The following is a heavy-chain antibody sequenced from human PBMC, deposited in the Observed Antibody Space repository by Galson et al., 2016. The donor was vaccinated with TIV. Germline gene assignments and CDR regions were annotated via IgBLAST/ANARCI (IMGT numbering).Heavy chain of an antibody. V-gene: IGHV3-53*01. D-gene: IGHD3-3*01. J-gene: IGHJ6*02. CDR2: IYSDGRP. CDR1: GFIVNNNQ. Sequence: SLRLSCAASGFIVNNNQMSWVRQAPGKGLEWISVIYSDGRPYYANSVAGRFTISRGDSKNTLYLQMTMLRAEDTAVYYCARDRYYDASGYYFYYYGMEVWGQGTTVTVSS. CDR3: ARDRYYDASGYYFYYYGMEV.